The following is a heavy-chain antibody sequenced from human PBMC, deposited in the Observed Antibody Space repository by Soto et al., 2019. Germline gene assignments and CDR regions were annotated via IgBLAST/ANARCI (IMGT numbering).Heavy chain of an antibody. D-gene: IGHD3-10*01. Sequence: GGSLRLSCAASGFTFTNYWMHWVRQVPGKGLVWVSRIYTDGTYSDYADSVRGRFTISRDNVNDTLYLQMNNLRAEDSGLYYCTRGPRPISTGTGAYWGQGTQVTVSS. CDR2: IYTDGTYS. J-gene: IGHJ4*02. CDR3: TRGPRPISTGTGAY. V-gene: IGHV3-74*01. CDR1: GFTFTNYW.